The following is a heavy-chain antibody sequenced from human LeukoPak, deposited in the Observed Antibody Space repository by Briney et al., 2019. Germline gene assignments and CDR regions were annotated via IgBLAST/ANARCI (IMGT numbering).Heavy chain of an antibody. CDR2: ISYDGSNK. Sequence: GGSLTLSCAASGFTFSSYAMHWLRQTPGKGLEWVAVISYDGSNKYYADSVKGRFTISRDNSKNTLYLQMNSLKAEDTAVYYCARWGGQYDFWSGYYYFDYWGQGTLVTVSS. V-gene: IGHV3-30*04. CDR1: GFTFSSYA. J-gene: IGHJ4*02. D-gene: IGHD3-3*01. CDR3: ARWGGQYDFWSGYYYFDY.